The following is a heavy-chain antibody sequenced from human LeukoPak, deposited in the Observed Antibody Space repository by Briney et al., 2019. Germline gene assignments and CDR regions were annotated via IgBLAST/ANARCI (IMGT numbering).Heavy chain of an antibody. J-gene: IGHJ5*02. Sequence: SETLSLTCTVSGGSIGSYYWSWIRQPPGKGLEWVGYIDYSGSTNYNPSLKSRVTISLDTSKNHFSLKLSSVTAADTAVYYCARIPAPHHPNWFDPWGQGTLVTVSS. V-gene: IGHV4-59*01. CDR1: GGSIGSYY. CDR3: ARIPAPHHPNWFDP. CDR2: IDYSGST. D-gene: IGHD1-14*01.